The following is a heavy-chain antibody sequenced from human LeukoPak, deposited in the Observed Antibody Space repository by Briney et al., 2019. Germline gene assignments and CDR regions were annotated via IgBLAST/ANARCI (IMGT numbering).Heavy chain of an antibody. CDR1: GYSISSGYY. Sequence: PSETLSLTCAVSGYSISSGYYWGWIRQPPGKGLEWIGSIYHSGSTYYNPSLKSRVTISVDTSKNQFSLKLSSVTAADTAVYYCARQGNVDYYMDVWGKGTTVTVSS. J-gene: IGHJ6*03. CDR2: IYHSGST. V-gene: IGHV4-38-2*01. D-gene: IGHD1-1*01. CDR3: ARQGNVDYYMDV.